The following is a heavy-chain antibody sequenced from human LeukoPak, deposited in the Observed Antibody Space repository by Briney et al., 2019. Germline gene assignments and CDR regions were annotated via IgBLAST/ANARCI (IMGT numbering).Heavy chain of an antibody. V-gene: IGHV1-69*13. D-gene: IGHD3-22*01. J-gene: IGHJ4*02. Sequence: SVKVSCKASGYTFTSFDFNWVRQATGQGLEWMGGIIPIFGTANYAQKFQGRVTITADESTSTAYMELSSLRSEDTAVYYCARATYYYDSSGYYFDYWGQGTLVTVSS. CDR3: ARATYYYDSSGYYFDY. CDR2: IIPIFGTA. CDR1: GYTFTSFD.